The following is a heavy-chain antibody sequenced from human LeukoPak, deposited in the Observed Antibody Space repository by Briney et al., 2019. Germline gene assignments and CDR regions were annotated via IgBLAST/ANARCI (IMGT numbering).Heavy chain of an antibody. CDR2: ISYDGSNK. CDR1: GFTFNSYA. J-gene: IGHJ4*02. D-gene: IGHD2-2*01. CDR3: AKDLAIRCSSTSCPPLDY. Sequence: GRSLGLSCAASGFTFNSYAMHWVRQAPGRGLEWVAVISYDGSNKYYADSVKGRFTISRDNSKNTLYLQMNSLRAEDTAVYYCAKDLAIRCSSTSCPPLDYWGQGTLVTVSS. V-gene: IGHV3-30-3*01.